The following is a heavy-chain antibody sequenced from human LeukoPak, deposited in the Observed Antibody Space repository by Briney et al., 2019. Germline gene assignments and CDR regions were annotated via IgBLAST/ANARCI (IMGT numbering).Heavy chain of an antibody. Sequence: GGSLRLSCAASGFTFSSYGMHWVRQAPGKGLEWVAVISYDGSNKYYADSVKGRFTISRDNSKNTLYLQMNSLRAEDAAVYYCAKAPSPTYYYGSGSYGVDYWGQGTLVTVSS. CDR1: GFTFSSYG. V-gene: IGHV3-30*18. J-gene: IGHJ4*02. CDR2: ISYDGSNK. D-gene: IGHD3-10*01. CDR3: AKAPSPTYYYGSGSYGVDY.